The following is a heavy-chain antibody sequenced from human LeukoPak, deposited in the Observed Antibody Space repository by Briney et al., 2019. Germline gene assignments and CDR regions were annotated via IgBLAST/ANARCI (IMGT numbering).Heavy chain of an antibody. J-gene: IGHJ4*02. D-gene: IGHD3-16*02. V-gene: IGHV3-30*02. Sequence: GGSLRLPCAASGFTFSSYGMHWVRQAPGKGLEWVAFIRYDGSNKYYADSVKGRFTISRDNSKNTLYLQMNSLRAEDTAVYYCAKDKDYVWGSYRHSPSFDYWGQGTLVTVSS. CDR2: IRYDGSNK. CDR3: AKDKDYVWGSYRHSPSFDY. CDR1: GFTFSSYG.